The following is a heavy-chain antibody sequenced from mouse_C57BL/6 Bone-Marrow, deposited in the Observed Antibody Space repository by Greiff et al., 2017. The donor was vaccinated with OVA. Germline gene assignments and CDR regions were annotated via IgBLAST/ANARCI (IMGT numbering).Heavy chain of an antibody. CDR3: AHIYDVYLYYFDY. V-gene: IGHV1-81*01. J-gene: IGHJ2*01. CDR1: GYTFTSYG. D-gene: IGHD2-3*01. CDR2: IYPRSGNT. Sequence: VQLKESGAELARPGASVKLSCKASGYTFTSYGISWVKQRPGQGLEWIGEIYPRSGNTYYNEKFKGKATLTADKSSSTAYMELRSLTSEDSAVYFCAHIYDVYLYYFDYWGQGTTLTVSS.